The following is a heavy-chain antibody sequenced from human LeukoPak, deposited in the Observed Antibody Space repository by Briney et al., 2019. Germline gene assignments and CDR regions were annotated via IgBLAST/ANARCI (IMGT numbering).Heavy chain of an antibody. Sequence: GGSLRLSCAASGFTFSGSAMHWVRQASGKGLEWVGRIRSKANSYATAYAASVQGRFTISRDNSKNTLYLQMNSLRAEDTAVYYCAKFLPTHIVVANYYFDYWGQGTLVTVSS. V-gene: IGHV3-73*01. D-gene: IGHD2-21*01. CDR1: GFTFSGSA. CDR3: AKFLPTHIVVANYYFDY. CDR2: IRSKANSYAT. J-gene: IGHJ4*02.